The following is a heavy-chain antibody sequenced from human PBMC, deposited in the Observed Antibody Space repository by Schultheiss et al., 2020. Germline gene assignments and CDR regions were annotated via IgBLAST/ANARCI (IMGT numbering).Heavy chain of an antibody. Sequence: ASVKVSCKASGYTFTGYYMHWVRQAPGQGLEWMGWINPNSGGTNYAQKFQGRVTMTRDTSISTAYMELSRLRSDDTAVYYCARVGDYGDPYNWFDPWGQGTLVNVSS. CDR3: ARVGDYGDPYNWFDP. V-gene: IGHV1-2*02. CDR1: GYTFTGYY. CDR2: INPNSGGT. D-gene: IGHD4-17*01. J-gene: IGHJ5*02.